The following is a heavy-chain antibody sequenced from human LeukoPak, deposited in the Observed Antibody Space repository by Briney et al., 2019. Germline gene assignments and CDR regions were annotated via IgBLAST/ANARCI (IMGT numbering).Heavy chain of an antibody. CDR2: IDPSGGST. V-gene: IGHV1-46*01. Sequence: ASVKVSRKASGYTFTSYYMHWVRQAPGRGLEWMGIIDPSGGSTTYAQKFQGRVTMTRDTSTSTVYMELSSLRSEDTAVYYCAREQYYSDSSGYTTLFDYWGQGTLVTVSS. J-gene: IGHJ4*02. D-gene: IGHD3-22*01. CDR3: AREQYYSDSSGYTTLFDY. CDR1: GYTFTSYY.